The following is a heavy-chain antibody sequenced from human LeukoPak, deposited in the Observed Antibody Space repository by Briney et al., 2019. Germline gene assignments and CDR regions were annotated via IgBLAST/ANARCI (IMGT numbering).Heavy chain of an antibody. Sequence: ETLSLTCNVSGGSISSYYWSWIRQPPGKGLEWIGYIYYSGSTNYNPSLKSRVTISVDTSKNQFSLKLSSVTAADTAVYYCAKMSIVGAILYYYDYWGQGTLVTVSS. V-gene: IGHV4-59*01. D-gene: IGHD1-26*01. J-gene: IGHJ4*02. CDR3: AKMSIVGAILYYYDY. CDR1: GGSISSYY. CDR2: IYYSGST.